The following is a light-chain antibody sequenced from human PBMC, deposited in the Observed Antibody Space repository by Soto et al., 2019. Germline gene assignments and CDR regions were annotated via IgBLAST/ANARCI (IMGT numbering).Light chain of an antibody. CDR1: SSNIGAAFH. J-gene: IGLJ3*02. Sequence: QSVLTQPPSGSGAPGQRVTSSFTGSSSNIGAAFHVHWYRHPPGTAPQLLISGNTNRPSGVPDRFSGYKSGSSASLTISGIQAEDAADYYCQSDYTRLSAWVFGGVTKLTLL. CDR3: QSDYTRLSAWV. CDR2: GNT. V-gene: IGLV1-40*01.